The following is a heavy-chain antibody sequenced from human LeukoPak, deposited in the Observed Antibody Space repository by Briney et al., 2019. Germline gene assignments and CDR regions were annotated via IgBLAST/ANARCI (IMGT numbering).Heavy chain of an antibody. CDR2: ISGSGGGT. CDR1: GFTFSTYA. Sequence: PGGSLRLSCAASGFTFSTYAMSWVRQAPGKGLEWVSSISGSGGGTYYADSAKGRFTISRDNSKNTLYLQVNSLRAEDTAVYYCLLFENLDYWGQGTLVTVSS. J-gene: IGHJ4*02. D-gene: IGHD3-3*01. CDR3: LLFENLDY. V-gene: IGHV3-23*01.